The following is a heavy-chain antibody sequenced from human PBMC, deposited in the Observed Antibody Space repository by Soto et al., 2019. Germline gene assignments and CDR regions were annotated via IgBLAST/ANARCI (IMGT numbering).Heavy chain of an antibody. V-gene: IGHV3-23*01. J-gene: IGHJ2*01. Sequence: EVQLLESGGGSVQPGGSLRLSCAASGFTFSSYAMTWVHQAPGKGLEWVSAITRSGDYTQYADSVKGRFTISRDNSKNTLYLQMIRLRAVDTAVYYCAKVVSYYEQLSHWYFALWGRGTLVTVSS. D-gene: IGHD3-22*01. CDR1: GFTFSSYA. CDR3: AKVVSYYEQLSHWYFAL. CDR2: ITRSGDYT.